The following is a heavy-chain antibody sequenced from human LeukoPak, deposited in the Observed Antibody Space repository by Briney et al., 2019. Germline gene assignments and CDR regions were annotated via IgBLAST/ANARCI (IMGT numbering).Heavy chain of an antibody. CDR2: INPNSGGT. J-gene: IGHJ6*03. Sequence: ASVKVSCKASGYTFTDYYMHWVRQAPGQGLEWMGRINPNSGGTNYAQKFQGRVTMTRDTSISTAYMELSRLRSDDTAVYYCASLYGQYYYMDVWGKGTTVTVSS. CDR1: GYTFTDYY. V-gene: IGHV1-2*06. D-gene: IGHD2/OR15-2a*01. CDR3: ASLYGQYYYMDV.